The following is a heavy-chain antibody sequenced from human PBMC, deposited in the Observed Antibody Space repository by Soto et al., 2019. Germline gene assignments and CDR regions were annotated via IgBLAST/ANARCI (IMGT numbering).Heavy chain of an antibody. D-gene: IGHD3-3*01. CDR3: ARYDFWSGYPPNGTDV. CDR1: GFTFSSYE. CDR2: ISSSGSKI. Sequence: PGGSLRLSCAASGFTFSSYEMNWVRQAPGKGLEWVSYISSSGSKIYNADSVKGRFTISRDNAKNSLYLQMNSLRAEDTAVYYCARYDFWSGYPPNGTDVWGQGTTVTVSS. V-gene: IGHV3-48*03. J-gene: IGHJ6*02.